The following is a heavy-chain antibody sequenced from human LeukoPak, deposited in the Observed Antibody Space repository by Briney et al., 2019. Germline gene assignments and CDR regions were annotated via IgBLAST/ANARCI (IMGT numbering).Heavy chain of an antibody. CDR3: AREVGYCSGGSCYEGCHYYGVDV. D-gene: IGHD2-15*01. J-gene: IGHJ6*02. Sequence: SEALSLTYAVHGGSFNGFSWIWLRHSPGEGVGWRGEINHSGSTNYKPSLKSGLTISLDTSTNQSSLKLRSVTAADTAILYCAREVGYCSGGSCYEGCHYYGVDVWGQGTTVTVS. CDR2: INHSGST. CDR1: GGSFNGFS. V-gene: IGHV4-34*01.